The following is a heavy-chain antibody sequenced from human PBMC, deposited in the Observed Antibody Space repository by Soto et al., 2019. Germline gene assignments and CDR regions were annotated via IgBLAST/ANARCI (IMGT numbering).Heavy chain of an antibody. CDR2: ISYSGTT. J-gene: IGHJ5*02. V-gene: IGHV4-30-4*01. Sequence: QVQLQESGPGLVKPSHTLSLTCTVSGDSISSNNNYWSWIRQPPGEGLERIGLISYSGTTSYSPSLKSRVAISLDTSKNQFSLSLSSVTAADTAVYSCARGRGYSYGLDPWGQGTLVTVSS. CDR1: GDSISSNNNY. CDR3: ARGRGYSYGLDP. D-gene: IGHD5-18*01.